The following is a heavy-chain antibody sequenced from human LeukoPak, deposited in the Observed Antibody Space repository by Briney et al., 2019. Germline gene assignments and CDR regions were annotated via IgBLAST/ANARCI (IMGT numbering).Heavy chain of an antibody. D-gene: IGHD3-3*01. Sequence: SETLSLTCTVSGGSISSYYWSWIRQPPGKGLEWIGYIYYSGSTNYNPSLKSRVTISVDTSKHQFSLKLSSVTAADTAVYYCARGYYDFWSGYYKYYYGMDVWGQGTTVTVSS. CDR1: GGSISSYY. V-gene: IGHV4-59*01. J-gene: IGHJ6*02. CDR3: ARGYYDFWSGYYKYYYGMDV. CDR2: IYYSGST.